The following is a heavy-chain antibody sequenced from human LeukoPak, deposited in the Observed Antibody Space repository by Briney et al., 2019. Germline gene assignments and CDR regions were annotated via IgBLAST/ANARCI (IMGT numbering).Heavy chain of an antibody. D-gene: IGHD3-9*01. CDR3: ARERRYFDWSPDY. V-gene: IGHV3-33*01. CDR2: IWYDGSNK. CDR1: GFTFSSYG. J-gene: IGHJ4*02. Sequence: PGGSLRLSCAASGFTFSSYGMHWVRQAPGKGLEWVAVIWYDGSNKYYADSVKGRFTISRDNSKNTLYLQMNSLRAEDTAVYYCARERRYFDWSPDYWGQGTLVTVSS.